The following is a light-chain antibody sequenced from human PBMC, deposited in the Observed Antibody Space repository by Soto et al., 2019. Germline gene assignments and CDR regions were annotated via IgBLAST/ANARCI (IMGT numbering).Light chain of an antibody. Sequence: QSALTQPASVSGSPGQSITISCTGTSSDVGGYNYVSWYQHHPDKAPKLVIYDVTNRPSGVSNRFSGSKAGNTASLTISGLQAEDEADYYGNSYTGSATPYVFGTGTKVTVL. CDR1: SSDVGGYNY. CDR2: DVT. CDR3: NSYTGSATPYV. V-gene: IGLV2-14*03. J-gene: IGLJ1*01.